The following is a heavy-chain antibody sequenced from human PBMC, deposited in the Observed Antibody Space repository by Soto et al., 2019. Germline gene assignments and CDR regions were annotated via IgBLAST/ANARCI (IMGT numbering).Heavy chain of an antibody. CDR1: GFTFDDYT. V-gene: IGHV3-43*01. J-gene: IGHJ4*02. Sequence: GGSLRLSCAASGFTFDDYTMHWVRQAPGKGLEWVSLISWDGGSTYYADSVKGRFTISRDNSKNSLYLQMNSLRTEDTALDYSATATLAYLFDYWGQGTLVTVSS. CDR2: ISWDGGST. CDR3: ATATLAYLFDY. D-gene: IGHD2-15*01.